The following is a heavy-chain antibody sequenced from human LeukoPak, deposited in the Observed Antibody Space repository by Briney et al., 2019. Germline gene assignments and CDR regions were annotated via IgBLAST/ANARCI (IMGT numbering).Heavy chain of an antibody. Sequence: GGSLRLSCAAPGFNFDRYAMHWVRQAPGKGLEWVSAISGSGGSTYYADSVKGRFTISRDNPKNTLYLQMNSLRAEDTAVYYCAKPYDYWGQGTLVTVSS. V-gene: IGHV3-23*01. CDR3: AKPYDY. CDR2: ISGSGGST. J-gene: IGHJ4*02. CDR1: GFNFDRYA.